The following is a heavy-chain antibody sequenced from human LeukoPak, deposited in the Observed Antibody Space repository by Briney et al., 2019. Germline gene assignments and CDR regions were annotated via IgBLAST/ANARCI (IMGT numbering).Heavy chain of an antibody. CDR1: GGSFSGYY. CDR2: INHSGST. V-gene: IGHV4-34*01. J-gene: IGHJ6*03. CDR3: ERGRRGPALYYYYYMDV. Sequence: SETLSLTCAVYGGSFSGYYWSWIRQPPGKGLEWIGEINHSGSTNYNPSLKSRVTISVDTSKNQFSLKLSSVTAADTAVYYCERGRRGPALYYYYYMDVWGKGTTVTVSS. D-gene: IGHD5-12*01.